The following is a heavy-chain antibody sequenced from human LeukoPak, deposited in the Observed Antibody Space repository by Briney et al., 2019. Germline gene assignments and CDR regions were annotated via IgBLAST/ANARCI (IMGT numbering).Heavy chain of an antibody. J-gene: IGHJ4*02. CDR1: GCSISSYY. V-gene: IGHV4-4*07. Sequence: SETLSLTCTVSGCSISSYYWSWIRQPAGKGLEWIGRIYTSGSTNYNPSLKSRVTVSVDSSKNQFSLKLSSVTAADTAVYYCARDNYPAVAGEYYFDYWGQGTLVTVSS. CDR3: ARDNYPAVAGEYYFDY. CDR2: IYTSGST. D-gene: IGHD6-19*01.